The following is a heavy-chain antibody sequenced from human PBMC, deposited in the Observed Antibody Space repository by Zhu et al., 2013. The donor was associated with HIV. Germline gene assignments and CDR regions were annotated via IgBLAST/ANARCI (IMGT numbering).Heavy chain of an antibody. CDR1: GGTLSHYA. V-gene: IGHV1-69*18. CDR2: ISPLLGSA. J-gene: IGHJ6*02. D-gene: IGHD3-22*01. Sequence: QVQLVQSGAEVKKPGSSVKVSCKVSGGTLSHYAISWVRQAPGQGLERLGMISPLLGSAKYAQQFQGRVTITAGESANTVYMELSSLRSDDTGVYYCARSYSMNYGMDVWGQGTTVTVSS. CDR3: ARSYSMNYGMDV.